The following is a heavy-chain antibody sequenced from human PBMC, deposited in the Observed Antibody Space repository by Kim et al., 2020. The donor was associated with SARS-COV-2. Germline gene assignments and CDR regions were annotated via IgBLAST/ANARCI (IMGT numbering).Heavy chain of an antibody. D-gene: IGHD3-10*01. Sequence: ASVKVSCKASGYTFTSYYMHWVRQAPGQGLEWMGIINPSGGSTSYAQKFQGRVTMTRDTSTSTVYMELSSLRSEDTAVYYCARRWGSNYGSGSSWVPFDIWGQGTMVTVSS. CDR2: INPSGGST. V-gene: IGHV1-46*01. CDR1: GYTFTSYY. CDR3: ARRWGSNYGSGSSWVPFDI. J-gene: IGHJ3*02.